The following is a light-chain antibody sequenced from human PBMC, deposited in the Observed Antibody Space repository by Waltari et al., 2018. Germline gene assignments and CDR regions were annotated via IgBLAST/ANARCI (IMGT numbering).Light chain of an antibody. CDR3: SSFSSGSTPVV. Sequence: QSVLTQPASVSGSPGQSITISCTGTSSDVGSYNFVSWYQQHPGKAPNLIIFNVSNRPSGVSNRFSGSKSGNTASLTISGLQAEDEADFYCSSFSSGSTPVVFGGGTMLTVL. CDR2: NVS. CDR1: SSDVGSYNF. V-gene: IGLV2-14*03. J-gene: IGLJ2*01.